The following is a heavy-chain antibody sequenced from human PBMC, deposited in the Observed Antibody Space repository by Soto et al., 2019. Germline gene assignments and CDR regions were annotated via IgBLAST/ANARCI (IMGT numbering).Heavy chain of an antibody. J-gene: IGHJ4*02. V-gene: IGHV3-48*02. Sequence: GGSLRLSCVASGFPFSSYSMNWVRQAPGKGLEWVSYINSRGDTIYYADSVKGRFTISRDNAKNSLYLQMNSLRDEDTAVYYCARDQFSNGWLKYVFEKWGQGTLVTVSS. CDR1: GFPFSSYS. CDR3: ARDQFSNGWLKYVFEK. CDR2: INSRGDTI. D-gene: IGHD6-19*01.